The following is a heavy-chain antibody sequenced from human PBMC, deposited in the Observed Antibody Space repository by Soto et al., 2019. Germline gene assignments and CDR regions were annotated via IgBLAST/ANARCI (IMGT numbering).Heavy chain of an antibody. CDR3: TTIYGARRAAAGMRRFDP. J-gene: IGHJ5*02. CDR1: GFTFSNAW. CDR2: IKSKTDGGTK. V-gene: IGHV3-15*07. Sequence: EVQLVESGGGLVKPGGSLRLSCAASGFTFSNAWMNWVCQAPGKGLEWVGRIKSKTDGGTKDYAAPMKGRFTISRNDSKKTLYLQMNSVKTADTAVYYCTTIYGARRAAAGMRRFDPWGQGTLVTVSS. D-gene: IGHD6-13*01.